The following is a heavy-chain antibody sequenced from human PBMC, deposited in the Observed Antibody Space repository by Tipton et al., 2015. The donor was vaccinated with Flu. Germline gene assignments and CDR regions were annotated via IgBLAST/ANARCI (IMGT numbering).Heavy chain of an antibody. Sequence: GSLRLSCAASGFTFSDYYMSWIRQAPGKGLEWVSYISSSGSTIYYADSVKGRFTISRDNAKNSLYLQMNSLRAEDTAVYYCARERGYCTNGVCYTDWFDPWGQGTLVTVSS. CDR1: GFTFSDYY. J-gene: IGHJ5*02. CDR2: ISSSGSTI. V-gene: IGHV3-11*01. D-gene: IGHD2-8*01. CDR3: ARERGYCTNGVCYTDWFDP.